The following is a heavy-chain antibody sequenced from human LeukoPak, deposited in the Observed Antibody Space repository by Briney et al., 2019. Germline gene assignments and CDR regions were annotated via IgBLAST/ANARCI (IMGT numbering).Heavy chain of an antibody. J-gene: IGHJ5*02. Sequence: PGGSLRLSCASSGFIFSNYSMNWVRQAPGKGLEWGSSISSSCNNIYYADLLKGRFTIPRHNAKNSLYLQMNSLRAEDTAVYYCARGHYCDSSGYSGWFDPWGQGTLVTVSS. CDR2: ISSSCNNI. D-gene: IGHD3-22*01. CDR1: GFIFSNYS. V-gene: IGHV3-21*01. CDR3: ARGHYCDSSGYSGWFDP.